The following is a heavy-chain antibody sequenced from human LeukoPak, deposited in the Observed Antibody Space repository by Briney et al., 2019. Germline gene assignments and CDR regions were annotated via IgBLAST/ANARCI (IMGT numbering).Heavy chain of an antibody. D-gene: IGHD3-22*01. Sequence: SQTLSLTCAVSGGPISRGGYSWSWIRQPPGKGLEWIGYIYHSGSTYYNPSLKSRVTISVDRSKNQFSLKLSSVTAADTAVYYCAGGSLSSGYYPSGFDYWGQGTLVTVSS. CDR2: IYHSGST. CDR3: AGGSLSSGYYPSGFDY. J-gene: IGHJ4*02. CDR1: GGPISRGGYS. V-gene: IGHV4-30-2*01.